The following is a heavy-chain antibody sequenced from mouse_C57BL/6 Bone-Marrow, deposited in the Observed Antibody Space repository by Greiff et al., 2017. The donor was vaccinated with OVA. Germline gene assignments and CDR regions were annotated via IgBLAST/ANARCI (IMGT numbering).Heavy chain of an antibody. V-gene: IGHV1-19*01. CDR2: INPYNGGT. CDR1: GYTFTDYY. J-gene: IGHJ4*01. CDR3: AIASYDYDGRYYAMDY. Sequence: EVQLQQSGPVLVKPGASVKMSCKASGYTFTDYYMNWVKQSHGKSLEWIGVINPYNGGTSYNQKFKGKATLTVDKSSSTAYMELNSLTSEDSAVYYCAIASYDYDGRYYAMDYWGQGTSVTVSS. D-gene: IGHD2-4*01.